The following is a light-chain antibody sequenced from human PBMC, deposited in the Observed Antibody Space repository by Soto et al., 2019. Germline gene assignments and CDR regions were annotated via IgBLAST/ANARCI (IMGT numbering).Light chain of an antibody. Sequence: DIQMTQSPSSVSASVGDRVTITCRASQGIGSWLAWYQQKPGTAPKLLIYAASSLQIGVPSRFGGSGSGTEFTLTISSLQPGDSATYYCQQAFNFPHTFGQGTRLEIK. CDR1: QGIGSW. V-gene: IGKV1-12*01. CDR2: AAS. CDR3: QQAFNFPHT. J-gene: IGKJ5*01.